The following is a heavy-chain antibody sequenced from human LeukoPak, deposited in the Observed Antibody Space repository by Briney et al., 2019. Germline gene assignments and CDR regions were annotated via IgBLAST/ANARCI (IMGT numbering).Heavy chain of an antibody. V-gene: IGHV3-30-3*01. CDR2: ISYDGSNK. Sequence: GGSLRLSCAASGFTFSSYAMHWVRQAPGKGLEWVAVISYDGSNKYYADSVKGRFTISRDNSKNTLYLQMNSLRAEDTAVYYCARDGENNPLGYSSGGSCYSEGFGYWGQGTLVTVSS. CDR1: GFTFSSYA. D-gene: IGHD2-15*01. CDR3: ARDGENNPLGYSSGGSCYSEGFGY. J-gene: IGHJ4*02.